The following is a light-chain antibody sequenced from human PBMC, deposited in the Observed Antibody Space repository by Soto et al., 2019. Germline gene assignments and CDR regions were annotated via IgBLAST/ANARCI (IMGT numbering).Light chain of an antibody. CDR2: GNT. J-gene: IGLJ2*01. CDR1: NSNIGANYD. Sequence: QSALTQPPSVSGAPGQRVTISCTGSNSNIGANYDVHWYQQLPGTAPKLLIYGNTNRPSGVPDRFSGSKSGTSASLAITGLQAEDEADYYCQSYDSSLTGYVVFGGGTQLTVL. CDR3: QSYDSSLTGYVV. V-gene: IGLV1-40*01.